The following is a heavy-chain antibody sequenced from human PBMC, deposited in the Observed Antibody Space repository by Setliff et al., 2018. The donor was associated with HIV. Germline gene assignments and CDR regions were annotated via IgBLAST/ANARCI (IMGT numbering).Heavy chain of an antibody. V-gene: IGHV4-61*09. CDR1: GGSIKNGPSS. D-gene: IGHD3-3*01. Sequence: SETLSLTCSVSGGSIKNGPSSWTWIRQPAGKGLEWIGHIYTSGTTNYNPSLNNRVTISIGTSKNQFSLNLSSVTAADTAVYYCARGGDGYWAGYLLNDWGQGTLVTVSS. CDR2: IYTSGTT. J-gene: IGHJ4*02. CDR3: ARGGDGYWAGYLLND.